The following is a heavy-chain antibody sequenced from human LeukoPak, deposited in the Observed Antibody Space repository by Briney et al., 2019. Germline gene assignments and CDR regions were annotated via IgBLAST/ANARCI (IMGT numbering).Heavy chain of an antibody. CDR3: ARGAAPWYFDL. V-gene: IGHV3-21*04. CDR2: ISTSSNYR. J-gene: IGHJ2*01. Sequence: SGGSLRLSCAASGFTFSSYNMNWVRQAPGKGLEWVSSISTSSNYRYYADSVKGRFTISRDNAKKLLYLQMNSLRAEDTAVYYCARGAAPWYFDLWGRGTLVTVSS. CDR1: GFTFSSYN. D-gene: IGHD6-25*01.